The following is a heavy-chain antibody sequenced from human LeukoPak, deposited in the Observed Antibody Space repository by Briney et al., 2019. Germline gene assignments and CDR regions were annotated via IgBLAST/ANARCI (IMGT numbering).Heavy chain of an antibody. V-gene: IGHV3-21*01. CDR1: GFTYSTYT. CDR2: ITSSSNYI. J-gene: IGHJ3*02. D-gene: IGHD1-26*01. Sequence: GGSLRLSCAASGFTYSTYTMNWVRQAPGKGLEWVSSITSSSNYIYYADSAKGRFTISRDNVKNSLYLQMNSLRAEDTAVYYCATYSGPGAFDIWGQGTMVTVSS. CDR3: ATYSGPGAFDI.